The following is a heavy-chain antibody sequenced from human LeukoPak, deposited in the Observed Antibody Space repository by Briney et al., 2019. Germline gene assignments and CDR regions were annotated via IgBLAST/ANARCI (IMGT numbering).Heavy chain of an antibody. Sequence: GGSLRLSCAASGFTFSSYAMHWVRQAPRKGRDGVSSISSSSSYIYYADSVKGRFTISRDNSKNTLYLQMNSLRAEDTAVYYCASKKGGDIVATKVRRDYWGQGTLVTVSS. CDR1: GFTFSSYA. J-gene: IGHJ4*02. CDR2: ISSSSSYI. D-gene: IGHD5-12*01. V-gene: IGHV3-21*01. CDR3: ASKKGGDIVATKVRRDY.